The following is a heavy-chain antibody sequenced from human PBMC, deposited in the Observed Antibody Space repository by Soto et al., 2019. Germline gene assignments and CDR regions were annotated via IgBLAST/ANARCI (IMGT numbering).Heavy chain of an antibody. Sequence: ASVKVSCKASGYTFTSYDINWVRQATGQGLEWMGWMNPNSGNTGYAQKFQGRVTMTRNTSISTAYMELSSLRSEDTAVYYCARGSDGDYVGLDYYYYYMDVWGKGTTVTVSS. CDR3: ARGSDGDYVGLDYYYYYMDV. CDR1: GYTFTSYD. J-gene: IGHJ6*03. D-gene: IGHD4-17*01. V-gene: IGHV1-8*01. CDR2: MNPNSGNT.